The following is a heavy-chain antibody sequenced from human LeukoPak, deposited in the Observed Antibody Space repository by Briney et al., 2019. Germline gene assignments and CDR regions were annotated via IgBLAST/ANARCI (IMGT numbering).Heavy chain of an antibody. D-gene: IGHD1-7*01. J-gene: IGHJ4*02. V-gene: IGHV3-21*03. CDR1: GFTLRSYT. CDR2: IGISSNKI. Sequence: PGGSLRLSCAASGFTLRSYTMNWVRQAPGKGLEWVSSIGISSNKIYYADSVKGRFIISRDNAKNTLYLQMNSLRAEDTAVYYCARDPYRTLRITGTPLPRFDYWGQGTLVTVSS. CDR3: ARDPYRTLRITGTPLPRFDY.